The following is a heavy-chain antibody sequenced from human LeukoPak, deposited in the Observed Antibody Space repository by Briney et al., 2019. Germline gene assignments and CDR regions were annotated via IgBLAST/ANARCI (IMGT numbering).Heavy chain of an antibody. D-gene: IGHD6-19*01. Sequence: PSETLSLTCSVSGVSISSSNSYWGWIRQPPGKGLEWIGSIYYTGNTYYNASLKSRVTISIDTSKNQFSLKLSSVTAADTAVYYCARDAQEERSSGWYARARWFDPWGQGTLVTVSS. CDR2: IYYTGNT. V-gene: IGHV4-39*07. CDR3: ARDAQEERSSGWYARARWFDP. CDR1: GVSISSSNSY. J-gene: IGHJ5*02.